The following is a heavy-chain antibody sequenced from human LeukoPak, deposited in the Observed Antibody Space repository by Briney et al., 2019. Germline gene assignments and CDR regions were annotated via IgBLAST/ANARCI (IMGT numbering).Heavy chain of an antibody. CDR2: IRYDGTNK. CDR3: AKARTRGYSYGSFDY. CDR1: GFTFSSYG. J-gene: IGHJ4*02. Sequence: GGSLRLSCAASGFTFSSYGMHWVRQAPGKGLEWVAFIRYDGTNKNYADSVKGRFTISRDNSKNTLYLQMNSLRVEDTAVYYCAKARTRGYSYGSFDYWGQGTLVTVSS. D-gene: IGHD5-18*01. V-gene: IGHV3-30*02.